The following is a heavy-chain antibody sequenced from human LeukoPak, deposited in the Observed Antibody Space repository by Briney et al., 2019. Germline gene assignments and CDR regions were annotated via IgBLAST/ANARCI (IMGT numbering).Heavy chain of an antibody. J-gene: IGHJ6*03. CDR1: GYTFTSYY. CDR3: ARNSWYQLLRYYYYYMDV. V-gene: IGHV1-46*01. D-gene: IGHD2-2*01. Sequence: VASVKVSCKASGYTFTSYYMHWVREAPGQGLEWMGIINPSGGSTSYAQKFQGRVTMTRDTSTSTVYMELSSLRSEDTAVYYCARNSWYQLLRYYYYYMDVWGKGTTVTVSS. CDR2: INPSGGST.